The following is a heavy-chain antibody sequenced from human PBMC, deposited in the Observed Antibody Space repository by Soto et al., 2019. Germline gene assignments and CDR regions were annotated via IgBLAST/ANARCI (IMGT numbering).Heavy chain of an antibody. J-gene: IGHJ4*02. D-gene: IGHD3-10*01. CDR1: GGSLSRVKW. CDR2: IYHSGST. V-gene: IGHV4-4*02. CDR3: ARDLSYSSGH. Sequence: SETPFLPCAVSGGSLSRVKWWGWVRQPPGKGLEWIGEIYHSGSTNYNPSLKSRVTISVDKSKNQFSLKLSSVTAADTAVYYCARDLSYSSGHWGQGTLVTVSS.